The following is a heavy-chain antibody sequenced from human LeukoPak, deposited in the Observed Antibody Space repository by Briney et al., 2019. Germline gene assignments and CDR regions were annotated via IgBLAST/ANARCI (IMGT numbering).Heavy chain of an antibody. Sequence: GESLRLSCAASGFTFSTSWMHWVRHDPGKGLVWVSRINTDGSSTNYADSVKGRFTISRDNAKNTLYLQMNSLRAEDTAVYYCATTPPHYGSGSYYSDYWGQGTLVTVSS. J-gene: IGHJ4*02. CDR1: GFTFSTSW. CDR2: INTDGSST. CDR3: ATTPPHYGSGSYYSDY. V-gene: IGHV3-74*01. D-gene: IGHD3-10*01.